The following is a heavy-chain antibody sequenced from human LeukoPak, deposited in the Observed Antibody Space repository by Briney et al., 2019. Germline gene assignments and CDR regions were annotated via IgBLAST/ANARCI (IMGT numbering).Heavy chain of an antibody. D-gene: IGHD6-13*01. Sequence: NPGGSLRLSRAASGFTFSSYSMNWVRQAPGKGLEWVSSISSSSSYIYYADSVKGRFTISRDNAKNSLYLQMNSLRAEDTAVYYCARSPSVWRQQLVTPVYWGQGTLVTVSS. CDR3: ARSPSVWRQQLVTPVY. CDR2: ISSSSSYI. J-gene: IGHJ4*02. CDR1: GFTFSSYS. V-gene: IGHV3-21*01.